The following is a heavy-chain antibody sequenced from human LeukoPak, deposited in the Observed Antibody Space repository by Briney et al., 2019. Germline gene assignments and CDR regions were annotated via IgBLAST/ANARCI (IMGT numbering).Heavy chain of an antibody. J-gene: IGHJ5*02. CDR3: ARVQNWFDP. Sequence: ASVNVSCKTSGYTFSAYNIHWVRQAPGQGLEWMGWINPNSGDTRSAHKVQGRVTMTTDTSIKTAYMDLSSLRSEDTAVYYCARVQNWFDPWGQGTLVTVSS. CDR1: GYTFSAYN. CDR2: INPNSGDT. V-gene: IGHV1-2*02.